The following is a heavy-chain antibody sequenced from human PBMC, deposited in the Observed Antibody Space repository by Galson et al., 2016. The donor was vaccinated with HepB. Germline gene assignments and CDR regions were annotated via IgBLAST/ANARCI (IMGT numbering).Heavy chain of an antibody. CDR1: GYSFAKYW. J-gene: IGHJ4*02. CDR3: ARQVGATHDH. CDR2: IYPGDSDT. Sequence: QSGADVKKPGESLKISCQGSGYSFAKYWIVWVRQMPGKGLEWMGIIYPGDSDTTYSPSFQGQVTISADKSTSTAYLQWSSLKASDTAMYYCARQVGATHDHWGQGTLVTVSS. V-gene: IGHV5-51*01. D-gene: IGHD1-26*01.